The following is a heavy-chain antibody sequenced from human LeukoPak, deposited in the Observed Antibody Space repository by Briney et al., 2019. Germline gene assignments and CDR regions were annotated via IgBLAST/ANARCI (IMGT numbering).Heavy chain of an antibody. CDR1: GYTFTSYD. CDR3: ARIRPGYCSGGSCYPIFDY. Sequence: GASVKVSCKASGYTFTSYDINWVRQATGQGLEWMGWINPNSGGTNYAQKFQGRVTMTRDTSISTAYMELSRLRSDDTAVYYCARIRPGYCSGGSCYPIFDYWGQGTLVTVSS. V-gene: IGHV1-2*02. J-gene: IGHJ4*02. D-gene: IGHD2-15*01. CDR2: INPNSGGT.